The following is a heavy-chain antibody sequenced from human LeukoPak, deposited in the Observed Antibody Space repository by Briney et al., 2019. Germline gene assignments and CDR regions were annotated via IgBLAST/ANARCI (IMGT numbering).Heavy chain of an antibody. Sequence: SVKVSCKASGSAFSGYTITWVRQAPGQGREWVGGIITNLASTNYAQKFQGRVTISADDSTSTAYMQLRSLTSEDTAFYYCALAFSGYDRWFPEPPDQWGQGTLVTVSS. CDR2: IITNLAST. CDR3: ALAFSGYDRWFPEPPDQ. J-gene: IGHJ4*02. CDR1: GSAFSGYT. D-gene: IGHD5-12*01. V-gene: IGHV1-69*13.